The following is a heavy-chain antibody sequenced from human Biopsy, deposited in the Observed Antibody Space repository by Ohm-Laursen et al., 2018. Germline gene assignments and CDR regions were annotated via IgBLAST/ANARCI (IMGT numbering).Heavy chain of an antibody. V-gene: IGHV2-70*16. CDR2: IDWDDAK. J-gene: IGHJ3*01. CDR1: GFSLNTRGMS. CDR3: ARIPILVVPAAIVYRHRRHLQGLDV. D-gene: IGHD2-2*02. Sequence: TQTLTLTCTLSGFSLNTRGMSVTWIRQPPGKALEWLARIDWDDAKFYNGSLKTRLTISKDTSENHVVLTLSDVDPVDTATYYCARIPILVVPAAIVYRHRRHLQGLDVWGQGTLVTVSS.